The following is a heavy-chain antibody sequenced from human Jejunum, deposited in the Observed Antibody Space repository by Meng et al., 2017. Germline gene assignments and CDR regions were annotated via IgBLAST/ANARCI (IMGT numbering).Heavy chain of an antibody. J-gene: IGHJ4*02. V-gene: IGHV4-61*01. CDR3: ARDHWGSLDY. CDR1: GGSVSSASYQ. Sequence: QVQLQESGPGLVRPSETLSLICTVSGGSVSSASYQWGWIRQPPGKGLEWIGYASTNYNPSLKSRVTISLDTSKKQFSLKLSSVTAADTAVYYCARDHWGSLDYWGQGSLVTVSS. CDR2: AST. D-gene: IGHD7-27*01.